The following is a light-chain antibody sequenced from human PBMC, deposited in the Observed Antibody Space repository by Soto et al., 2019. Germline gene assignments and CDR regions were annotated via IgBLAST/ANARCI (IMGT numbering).Light chain of an antibody. J-gene: IGKJ1*01. CDR3: QQYNNWPQT. CDR1: QSVNSN. CDR2: DAS. Sequence: EIVMTQSPATLSVSPGERATLSCRASQSVNSNLAWYQQKPGQAPRLLIYDASTRATGIPARFSGSGSGTEFTLTITSLQSEDFAVYSCQQYNNWPQTFGQGTRWIS. V-gene: IGKV3-15*01.